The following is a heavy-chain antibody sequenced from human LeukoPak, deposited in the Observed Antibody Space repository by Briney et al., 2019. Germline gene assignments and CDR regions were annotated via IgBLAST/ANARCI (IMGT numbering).Heavy chain of an antibody. CDR3: ARATSLGRMDV. CDR2: IYTSGST. V-gene: IGHV4-4*07. Sequence: SETLSLTCTFSGGSISSYYWSWIRQPAGKGLEWVVRIYTSGSTNYNPSLKSRLTMSVDTSKNQFSLKLSSVTAADTGVYYCARATSLGRMDVWGKGTTVTVSS. J-gene: IGHJ6*03. D-gene: IGHD3-10*01. CDR1: GGSISSYY.